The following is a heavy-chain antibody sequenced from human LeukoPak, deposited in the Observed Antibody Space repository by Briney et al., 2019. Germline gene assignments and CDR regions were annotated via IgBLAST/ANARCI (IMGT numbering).Heavy chain of an antibody. Sequence: SETLSLTCTVSGGSISSYYWSWIRQPAGKGLEWIGRIYTSGSTNYNPSLKSRVTISVDTSKNQFSLKLSSVTAADTAVYYCARTMTTVTRDYYYYGMDVWGQGTTVTVSS. CDR1: GGSISSYY. V-gene: IGHV4-4*07. J-gene: IGHJ6*02. D-gene: IGHD4-11*01. CDR3: ARTMTTVTRDYYYYGMDV. CDR2: IYTSGST.